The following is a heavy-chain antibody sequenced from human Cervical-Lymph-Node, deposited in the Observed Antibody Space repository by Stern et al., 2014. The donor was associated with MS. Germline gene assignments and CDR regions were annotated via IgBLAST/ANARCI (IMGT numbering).Heavy chain of an antibody. J-gene: IGHJ4*02. Sequence: QVQLQQWGAGLLKPSETLSLTCAVYGGSFSGYYWSWIRQPPGKGLEWIGEINHRGSPNYNPSHKSRVTISVDTSKNQFSLKLSSVTAADTAVYYCACRRRGPIGYWGQGTLVTVSS. CDR1: GGSFSGYY. V-gene: IGHV4-34*01. D-gene: IGHD3-10*01. CDR3: ACRRRGPIGY. CDR2: INHRGSP.